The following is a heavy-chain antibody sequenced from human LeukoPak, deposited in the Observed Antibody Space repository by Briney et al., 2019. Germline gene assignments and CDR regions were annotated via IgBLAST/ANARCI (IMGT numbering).Heavy chain of an antibody. CDR1: GYSFTSYW. CDR3: GRLGGLGYCSSTSCYRRGDFDY. J-gene: IGHJ4*02. D-gene: IGHD2-2*02. Sequence: GESLKISCKGSGYSFTSYWIGWVRQMPGKGLEWMGIIYPGDSDTRYSPSFQGQVTISADKSISTAYLQWSSLKASDTAMYYCGRLGGLGYCSSTSCYRRGDFDYWGQGTLVTVSS. V-gene: IGHV5-51*01. CDR2: IYPGDSDT.